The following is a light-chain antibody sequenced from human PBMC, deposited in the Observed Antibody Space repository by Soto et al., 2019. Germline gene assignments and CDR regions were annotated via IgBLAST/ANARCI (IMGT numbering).Light chain of an antibody. CDR2: DVS. CDR1: QTITDNF. V-gene: IGKV3D-20*01. J-gene: IGKJ4*01. CDR3: QHDDYSSST. Sequence: IVLTQSPGTLSLSPGEVATLSCGASQTITDNFLAWYQQKPGLAPRLIVYDVSIRAIGIPDRFTGSGSGTDFTLTISTLEPEDFAVYDCQHDDYSSSTFGGGTRVEI.